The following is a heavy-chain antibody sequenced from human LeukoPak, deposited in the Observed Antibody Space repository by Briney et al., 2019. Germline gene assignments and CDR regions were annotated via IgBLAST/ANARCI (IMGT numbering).Heavy chain of an antibody. CDR3: ATGGGYDPHYFDY. J-gene: IGHJ4*02. D-gene: IGHD5-12*01. CDR2: IYYSGST. V-gene: IGHV4-39*07. Sequence: KASETLSLTCTVSGGSMRSSSYYWGWIRQPPGKGLEWIVSIYYSGSTYYNPSLKSRVTISVDTSKDQFSLKLSSVTAADTAVYYCATGGGYDPHYFDYWGQGTLVTVSS. CDR1: GGSMRSSSYY.